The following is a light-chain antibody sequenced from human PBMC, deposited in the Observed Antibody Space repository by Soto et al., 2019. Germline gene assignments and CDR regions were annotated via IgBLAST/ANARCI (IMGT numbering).Light chain of an antibody. J-gene: IGKJ2*01. V-gene: IGKV3-15*01. Sequence: EIVMTQSPATLSVSLGERATLSCRASQSISSNLAWYQQKPGQAPRLLIYGASTRATGIPDRFSGSGSGTDFTLTISSLQSEDFAVDFCQQYNNWRSYTFGQGTKVEIK. CDR1: QSISSN. CDR3: QQYNNWRSYT. CDR2: GAS.